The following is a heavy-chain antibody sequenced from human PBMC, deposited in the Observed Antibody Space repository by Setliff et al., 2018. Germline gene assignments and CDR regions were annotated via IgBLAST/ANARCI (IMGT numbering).Heavy chain of an antibody. CDR1: GFTFSNYA. CDR3: AKDRPQGVNGRSLDY. J-gene: IGHJ4*02. CDR2: IYSDGGST. D-gene: IGHD3-10*01. V-gene: IGHV3-23*03. Sequence: PGGSLRLSCAASGFTFSNYAMNWVRQAPGKGLEWVSVIYSDGGSTYYGDSVKGRFTISRDNSQNTLYLQMNSLRAEDTAVYYCAKDRPQGVNGRSLDYWGRGALFTVSS.